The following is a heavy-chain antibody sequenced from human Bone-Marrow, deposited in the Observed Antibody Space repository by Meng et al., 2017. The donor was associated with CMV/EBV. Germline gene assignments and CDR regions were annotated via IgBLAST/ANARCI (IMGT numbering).Heavy chain of an antibody. Sequence: GESLKISCKGSEYSFTSYWIGWVRQMPGKGLEWMGIIYPGDSDTRYSPSFQGQVTISADKSISTAYLQWSSLKASDTAMYYCARSQGLPAASHYYYYYYGMDVWGQGTTVTVSS. CDR1: EYSFTSYW. CDR2: IYPGDSDT. V-gene: IGHV5-51*01. CDR3: ARSQGLPAASHYYYYYYGMDV. D-gene: IGHD2-2*01. J-gene: IGHJ6*02.